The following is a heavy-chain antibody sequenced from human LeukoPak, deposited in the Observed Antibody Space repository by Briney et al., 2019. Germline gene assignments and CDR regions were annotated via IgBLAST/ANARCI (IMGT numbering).Heavy chain of an antibody. CDR1: GFTFDDYG. CDR3: ARGDYYYYYYMDV. Sequence: GGSLRLSCAASGFTFDDYGMSWVRRAPGKGLEWVSGINWNGGSTGYADSVRGRFTISRDNAKNSLYLQVNSLRAEDTALYYCARGDYYYYYYMDVWGKGTTVTVSS. V-gene: IGHV3-20*04. CDR2: INWNGGST. J-gene: IGHJ6*03.